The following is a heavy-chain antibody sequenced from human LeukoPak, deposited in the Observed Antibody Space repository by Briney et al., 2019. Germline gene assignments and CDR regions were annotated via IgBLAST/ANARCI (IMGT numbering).Heavy chain of an antibody. CDR2: IIPILGTA. Sequence: ASVKVSCKASGGTLSSYIITWVRQAPGQGLEWMGGIIPILGTANYAQKFQGRGTITADESTSTAYMELSSLRSEDTAVYFCARTGYHYNSYGYYFLDYWGQGTLVTVSS. CDR3: ARTGYHYNSYGYYFLDY. D-gene: IGHD3-22*01. CDR1: GGTLSSYI. J-gene: IGHJ4*02. V-gene: IGHV1-69*16.